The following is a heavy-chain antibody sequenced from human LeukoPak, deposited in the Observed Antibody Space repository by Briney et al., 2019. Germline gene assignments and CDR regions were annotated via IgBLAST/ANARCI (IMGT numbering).Heavy chain of an antibody. CDR3: ARDHDSLGH. V-gene: IGHV3-11*01. J-gene: IGHJ4*02. CDR2: ISDSGRTI. Sequence: GGSLRLSCAASGFTFRDYYMSWMRQAPGKGLEWVSYISDSGRTIYYADSVKGRFTISRDNAKDSLYLQMNSLRAEDTAVYYCARDHDSLGHWGQGTLVTVSA. D-gene: IGHD2-15*01. CDR1: GFTFRDYY.